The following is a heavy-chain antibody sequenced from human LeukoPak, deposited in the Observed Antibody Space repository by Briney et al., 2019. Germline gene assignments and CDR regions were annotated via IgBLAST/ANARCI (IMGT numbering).Heavy chain of an antibody. D-gene: IGHD5-24*01. CDR2: INPKSGGT. CDR3: ARDDGSTSENAFDI. Sequence: ASVTVSCKASGYTFTSYGISWVRRAPGQGLGWMGWINPKSGGTNYAQKFQGRVTMTRDTSISTAYMELSRLRSDDTAVYYCARDDGSTSENAFDIWGQGTLVTVSS. CDR1: GYTFTSYG. J-gene: IGHJ3*02. V-gene: IGHV1-2*02.